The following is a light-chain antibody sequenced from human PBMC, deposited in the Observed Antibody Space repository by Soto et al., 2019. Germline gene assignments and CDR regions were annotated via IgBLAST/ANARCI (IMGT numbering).Light chain of an antibody. V-gene: IGKV1-33*01. CDR2: DAS. CDR3: QQYDILPIT. Sequence: DIQMTQSPSSLSASVVDRVTITCRASQNINNYLNWYQQKPGRAPKLLIYDASNLEIGVPSRFSGSGSGTHFTFTISSLQTEDIGTYYCQQYDILPITFGRGTRLEIK. J-gene: IGKJ5*01. CDR1: QNINNY.